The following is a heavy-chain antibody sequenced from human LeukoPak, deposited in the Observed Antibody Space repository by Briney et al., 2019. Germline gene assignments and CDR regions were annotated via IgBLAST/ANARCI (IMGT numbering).Heavy chain of an antibody. CDR3: ARDLTSYDSSGSYYYYYGMDV. CDR1: GYTFTSYG. J-gene: IGHJ6*02. V-gene: IGHV1-18*01. D-gene: IGHD3-22*01. CDR2: ISAYNGHT. Sequence: GASVKVSCKASGYTFTSYGISWVRQAPGQGLEWMGWISAYNGHTNYAQKLQGRVTMTTDTSTSTAYMELRSLRSDDTAVYYCARDLTSYDSSGSYYYYYGMDVWGQGTTVTVSS.